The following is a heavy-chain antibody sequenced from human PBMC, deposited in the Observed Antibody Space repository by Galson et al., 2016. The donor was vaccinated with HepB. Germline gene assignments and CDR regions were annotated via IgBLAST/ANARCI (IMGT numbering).Heavy chain of an antibody. V-gene: IGHV4-59*01. CDR1: GDSMNGYS. J-gene: IGHJ4*02. CDR3: ARTKGKFSRSSGMDY. CDR2: IYYTGTS. D-gene: IGHD6-6*01. Sequence: SETLSLTCTITGDSMNGYSWNWIRQPPGKGLEWIGNIYYTGTSTDNPSLEGRVTMSVATSNNQFSLNLTSVTTADTAVYYCARTKGKFSRSSGMDYWGQGILVTVSS.